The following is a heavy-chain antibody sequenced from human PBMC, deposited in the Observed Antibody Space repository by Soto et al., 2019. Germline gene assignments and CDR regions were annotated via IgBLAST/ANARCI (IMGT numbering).Heavy chain of an antibody. Sequence: GGPVKVSCKASGYIFTGYYMHWVRQAPGQGLEWMGWINPHSDNTNYAQKFQGWVTMTRDTSSSTANMEVSRLTSDDTAVYYCARGRISGTTIERFNLQNDAFDIWGQGTMVTVSS. V-gene: IGHV1-2*04. CDR2: INPHSDNT. J-gene: IGHJ3*02. D-gene: IGHD1-20*01. CDR1: GYIFTGYY. CDR3: ARGRISGTTIERFNLQNDAFDI.